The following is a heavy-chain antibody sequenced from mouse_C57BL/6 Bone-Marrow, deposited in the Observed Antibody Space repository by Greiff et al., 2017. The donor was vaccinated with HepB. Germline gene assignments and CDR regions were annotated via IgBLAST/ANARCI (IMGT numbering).Heavy chain of an antibody. CDR1: GYTFTDYY. V-gene: IGHV1-76*01. Sequence: QVQLKESGAELVRPGASVKLSCKASGYTFTDYYINWVKQRPGQGLEWIARIYPGSGNTYYNEKFKGKATLTAEKSSSTAYMQLSSLTSEDSAVYFCARSARSLFDYWGQGTTLTVSS. CDR3: ARSARSLFDY. CDR2: IYPGSGNT. J-gene: IGHJ2*01.